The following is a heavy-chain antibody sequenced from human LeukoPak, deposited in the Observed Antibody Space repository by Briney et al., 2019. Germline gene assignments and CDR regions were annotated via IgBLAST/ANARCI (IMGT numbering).Heavy chain of an antibody. D-gene: IGHD3-9*01. Sequence: GGSLRLSCAASGFTFSSYEMNWVRQAPGKGLEWVSYISSSGSTIYYADSVKGRSTISRDNAKNSLYLQMNSLRAEDTAVYYCARDRNDILTGYSTDYWGQGTLVTVSS. CDR1: GFTFSSYE. CDR3: ARDRNDILTGYSTDY. V-gene: IGHV3-48*03. CDR2: ISSSGSTI. J-gene: IGHJ4*02.